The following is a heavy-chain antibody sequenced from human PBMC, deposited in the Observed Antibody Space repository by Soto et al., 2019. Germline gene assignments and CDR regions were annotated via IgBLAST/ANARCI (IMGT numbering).Heavy chain of an antibody. CDR1: GGSISSYY. CDR2: IYYSGST. Sequence: QVQLQESGPGLVKPSEPLSLTCTVSGGSISSYYWSWIRQPPGKGLEWIGYIYYSGSTNYNPSLKSRVTISGDTSKDQFSLKLSSVTAADTAVYYCARDLDYVWGSYRYRVLDYWGQGTLVTVSS. D-gene: IGHD3-16*02. V-gene: IGHV4-59*01. CDR3: ARDLDYVWGSYRYRVLDY. J-gene: IGHJ4*02.